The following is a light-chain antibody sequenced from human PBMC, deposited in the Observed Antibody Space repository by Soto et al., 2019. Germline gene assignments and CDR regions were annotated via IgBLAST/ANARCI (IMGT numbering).Light chain of an antibody. Sequence: EIVLTQSPGTLSLSPGERATLSCRASQSVSSSYLAWYQQKPGQAPRLLIYDASTRATGIPDRISGSGSGTDFTLTISRLEPEDFAVYYCQQYGSSPWTF. CDR3: QQYGSSPWT. CDR1: QSVSSSY. CDR2: DAS. V-gene: IGKV3-20*01. J-gene: IGKJ1*01.